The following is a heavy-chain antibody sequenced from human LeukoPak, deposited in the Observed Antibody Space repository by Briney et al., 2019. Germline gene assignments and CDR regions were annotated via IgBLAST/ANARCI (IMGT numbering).Heavy chain of an antibody. CDR1: GFPFSNYA. CDR2: ISASADNT. CDR3: AKAVAVALDY. V-gene: IGHV3-23*01. Sequence: GGSLRLSCVASGFPFSNYAMSWVRQAPGKGLEWVSSISASADNTYYADSVKGRFTISRDNSKNTLYLEMNSLRADDTAVYYCAKAVAVALDYWGQGTLVTVSS. J-gene: IGHJ4*02. D-gene: IGHD6-19*01.